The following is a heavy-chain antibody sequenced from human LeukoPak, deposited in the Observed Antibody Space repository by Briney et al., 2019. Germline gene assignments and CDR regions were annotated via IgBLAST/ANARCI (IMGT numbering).Heavy chain of an antibody. D-gene: IGHD6-13*01. CDR3: AKVTAAGTFDH. Sequence: GGSLRLSCAASGFTFDDYAMHWVRQAPGKGLEWVSGISWNSGSIGYADSVKGRFTISRDNAKNSLYLQMNSLRAEDMALYYCAKVTAAGTFDHWGQGTLVTVSS. CDR2: ISWNSGSI. CDR1: GFTFDDYA. V-gene: IGHV3-9*03. J-gene: IGHJ4*02.